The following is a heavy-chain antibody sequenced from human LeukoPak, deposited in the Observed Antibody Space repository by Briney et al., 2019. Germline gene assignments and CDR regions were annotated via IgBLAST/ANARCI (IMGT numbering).Heavy chain of an antibody. CDR1: GYTFTSYA. J-gene: IGHJ3*02. D-gene: IGHD3-3*01. CDR2: INTNTGNP. V-gene: IGHV7-4-1*02. CDR3: ARGWTESSRAYYDFWSGDHDAFDI. Sequence: ASVKVSCKASGYTFTSYAMNWVRQAPGQGLEWMGWINTNTGNPTYAQGFTGRFVFSLDTSVSTAYLQISSLKAEDTAVYYCARGWTESSRAYYDFWSGDHDAFDIWGQGTMVTVSS.